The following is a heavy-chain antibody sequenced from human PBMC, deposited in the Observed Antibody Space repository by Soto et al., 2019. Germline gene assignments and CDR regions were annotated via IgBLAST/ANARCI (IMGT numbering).Heavy chain of an antibody. CDR3: AKRPKYCRGGSCYYFDY. Sequence: GGSLRLSCAASGFTFSSYAMSWVRQAPGKGLEWVSAISGSGGSTYYADSVKGRFTISRDNSKNTLYLQMNSLRAEDTAVYYCAKRPKYCRGGSCYYFDYWGQGTLVTVSS. CDR2: ISGSGGST. J-gene: IGHJ4*02. D-gene: IGHD2-15*01. V-gene: IGHV3-23*01. CDR1: GFTFSSYA.